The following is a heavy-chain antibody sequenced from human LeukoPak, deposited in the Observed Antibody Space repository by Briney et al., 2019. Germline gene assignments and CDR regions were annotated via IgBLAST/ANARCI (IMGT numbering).Heavy chain of an antibody. V-gene: IGHV3-30-3*01. J-gene: IGHJ4*02. CDR3: ASSKSSSAYN. Sequence: PGGSLRLSCAASGFTFSSYAMHWVRQAPGKGLEWVAVISYDGSNKYYADSVKGRFTISRDNSKNTLYLQMNSLRAEDTAVCYCASSKSSSAYNWGQGTLVTVSS. CDR2: ISYDGSNK. D-gene: IGHD6-6*01. CDR1: GFTFSSYA.